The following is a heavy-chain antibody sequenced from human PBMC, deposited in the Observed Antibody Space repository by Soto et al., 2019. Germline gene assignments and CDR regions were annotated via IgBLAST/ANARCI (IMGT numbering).Heavy chain of an antibody. J-gene: IGHJ4*02. CDR2: IIPIFGTA. V-gene: IGHV1-69*13. CDR3: ARSDIVVVVAATLPENGPFDY. D-gene: IGHD2-15*01. CDR1: GGTFSSYA. Sequence: SMKVSCKASGGTFSSYAISWVRQAPGQGLEWMGGIIPIFGTANYAQKFQGRVTITADESTSTAYMELSSLRSEDTAVYYCARSDIVVVVAATLPENGPFDYWGQGTLVTVSS.